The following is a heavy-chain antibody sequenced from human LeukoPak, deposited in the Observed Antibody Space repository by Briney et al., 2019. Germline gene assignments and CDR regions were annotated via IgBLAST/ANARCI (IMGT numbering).Heavy chain of an antibody. D-gene: IGHD5-18*01. J-gene: IGHJ4*02. Sequence: GGSLRPSCAASGFTFSSYAMSWVRQAPGKGLEWVSAISGSGGSTYYADSVKGRFTISRDNSKDTLYLQMNSLRAEDTAVYYCAKGRGYSYGIYYFDYWGQGTLVTVSS. V-gene: IGHV3-23*01. CDR1: GFTFSSYA. CDR3: AKGRGYSYGIYYFDY. CDR2: ISGSGGST.